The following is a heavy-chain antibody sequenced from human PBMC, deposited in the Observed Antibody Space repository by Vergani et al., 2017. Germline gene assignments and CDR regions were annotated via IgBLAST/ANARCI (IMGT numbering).Heavy chain of an antibody. D-gene: IGHD3-10*01. CDR3: ARLGPYYYGSGSYFTFDY. CDR2: IYYRGST. V-gene: IGHV4-39*01. CDR1: GGSISSRSYY. J-gene: IGHJ4*02. Sequence: QLQLQESGPGLVKPSETLSLTCTVSGGSISSRSYYWGWIRQPPGKGLEWIGSIYYRGSTYYNPPLKSGVTISVDTSKNQFSLKLSSVTAADTAVYYCARLGPYYYGSGSYFTFDYWGQGTLVTVSS.